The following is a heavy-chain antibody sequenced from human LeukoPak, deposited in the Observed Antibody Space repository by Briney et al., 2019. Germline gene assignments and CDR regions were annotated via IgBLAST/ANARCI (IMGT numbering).Heavy chain of an antibody. CDR2: ISYDGSNK. Sequence: GGSLRLSCAASGFTFSSYGMHWVRQAPGKGLEWVAVISYDGSNKYYADSVEGRFTISRDNSKNTLYLQMNSLRAEDTAVYYCAKDRLRLGELPYYFDYWGQGTLVTVSS. V-gene: IGHV3-30*18. CDR1: GFTFSSYG. D-gene: IGHD3-16*01. J-gene: IGHJ4*02. CDR3: AKDRLRLGELPYYFDY.